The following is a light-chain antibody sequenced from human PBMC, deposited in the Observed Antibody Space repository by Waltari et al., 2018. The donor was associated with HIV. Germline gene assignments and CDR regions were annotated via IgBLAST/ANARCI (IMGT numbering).Light chain of an antibody. CDR3: SSYTNRVTWV. CDR1: GSDVGGYNY. CDR2: AV. Sequence: QSALTQPAFVSGSRGESITISCTGTGSDVGGYNYVSWYQQQPGKAPKLLIYAVSNRFSGSKSGNTASLTVSGLQTEDEADYYCSSYTNRVTWVFGGGTRLTVL. J-gene: IGLJ3*02. V-gene: IGLV2-14*01.